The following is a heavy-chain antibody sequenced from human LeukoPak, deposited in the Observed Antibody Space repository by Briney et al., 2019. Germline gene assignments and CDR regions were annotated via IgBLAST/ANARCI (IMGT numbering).Heavy chain of an antibody. CDR3: AREELGSSGYSSLDC. J-gene: IGHJ4*02. D-gene: IGHD3-22*01. Sequence: GGSLRLSCAASGFTVSSNYMSWVRQAPGKGLEWVSVIYSGGSTYYADSVKGRFTISRDNAKNSLYLQMNSLRAEDTAVYYCAREELGSSGYSSLDCWGQGTLVTVSS. CDR1: GFTVSSNY. V-gene: IGHV3-53*01. CDR2: IYSGGST.